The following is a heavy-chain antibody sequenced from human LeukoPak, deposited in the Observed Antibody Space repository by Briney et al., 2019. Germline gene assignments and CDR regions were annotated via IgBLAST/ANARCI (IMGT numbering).Heavy chain of an antibody. D-gene: IGHD6-13*01. V-gene: IGHV4-4*09. CDR1: GYSISSSYY. Sequence: SETLSLTCTVSGYSISSSYYWSWIRPPPGKGQGWIGYIYTSGSTNYNPSIKTRVTISVDTSKNQFSLKLCSVTAADTAVYYCARLGSSSWYYPRWFDPWGQGTLVTVSS. J-gene: IGHJ5*02. CDR3: ARLGSSSWYYPRWFDP. CDR2: IYTSGST.